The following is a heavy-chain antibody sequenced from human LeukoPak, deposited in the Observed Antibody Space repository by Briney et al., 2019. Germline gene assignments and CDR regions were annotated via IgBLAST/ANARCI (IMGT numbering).Heavy chain of an antibody. Sequence: GGSLTLSCAASGFTFNNYWMTWVRQAPGKGLEWVANIKQDGSEEFYVDSVKGRFAISRDNAKNSLFLQMNSLRAEDTGVYYCSSGGWLDIWGQGTLVTVSS. D-gene: IGHD2-15*01. J-gene: IGHJ4*02. CDR3: SSGGWLDI. V-gene: IGHV3-7*01. CDR1: GFTFNNYW. CDR2: IKQDGSEE.